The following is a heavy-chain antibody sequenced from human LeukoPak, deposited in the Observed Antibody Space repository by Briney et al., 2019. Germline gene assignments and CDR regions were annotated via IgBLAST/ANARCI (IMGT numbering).Heavy chain of an antibody. J-gene: IGHJ5*02. Sequence: ASVKVSCKXSGGTFSSYTISWVRQAPGQGLEWMGRIIPILGIANYAQKFQGRVTITADKSTSTAYMELSSLRSEDTAVYYCAREEEIVVVPAAIWFDPWGQGTLVTVSS. CDR3: AREEEIVVVPAAIWFDP. V-gene: IGHV1-69*04. CDR1: GGTFSSYT. D-gene: IGHD2-2*02. CDR2: IIPILGIA.